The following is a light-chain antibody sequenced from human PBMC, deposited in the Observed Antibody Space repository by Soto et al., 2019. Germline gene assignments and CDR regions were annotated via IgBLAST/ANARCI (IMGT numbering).Light chain of an antibody. CDR2: SAY. CDR1: QSINSNY. CDR3: QEYGTAALT. Sequence: QAPGTVSLSPGETATLSSRARQSINSNYFAWYQQKPVQAPRLLFYSAYSSVSGIQDRFSASGSWAVLALPISRLEPQKCAVYICQEYGTAALTVAGGTKVDI. V-gene: IGKV3-20*01. J-gene: IGKJ4*01.